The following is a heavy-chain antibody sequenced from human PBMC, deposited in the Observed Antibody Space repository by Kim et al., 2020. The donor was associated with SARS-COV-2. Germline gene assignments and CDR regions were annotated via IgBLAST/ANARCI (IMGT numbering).Heavy chain of an antibody. D-gene: IGHD5-18*01. CDR3: AISYGEYNYYYGLDV. Sequence: DSVKGRLTMSRDNSRNALYLQMSSLRDEDTAVYYCAISYGEYNYYYGLDVWGQGTTVSVSS. J-gene: IGHJ6*02. V-gene: IGHV3-23*01.